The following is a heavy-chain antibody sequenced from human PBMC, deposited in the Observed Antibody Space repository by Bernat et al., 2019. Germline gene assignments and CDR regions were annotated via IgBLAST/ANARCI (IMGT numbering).Heavy chain of an antibody. CDR2: IWYDGSNK. CDR1: GFTFSSDG. D-gene: IGHD6-19*01. V-gene: IGHV3-33*01. CDR3: ARGGGIGSGWYFDY. J-gene: IGHJ4*02. Sequence: QVQLVESGGGVVQPGRSLRLSCAASGFTFSSDGMHWVRQAPGKGLEWVAVIWYDGSNKYYADYWKGRLTISRDNSKNTLYLQMNSLRAEDTAVYYCARGGGIGSGWYFDYWGQGTLVTVSS.